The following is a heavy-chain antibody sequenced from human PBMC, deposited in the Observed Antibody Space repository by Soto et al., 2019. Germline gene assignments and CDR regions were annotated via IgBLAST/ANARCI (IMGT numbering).Heavy chain of an antibody. CDR1: GFTFSSYA. Sequence: PGGSLRLSCAASGFTFSSYAMSWVRQAPGKGLEWVSAISGRGGSTYYADSVKGRFTISRDNSKNTLYLQMNSLRAEDTAVYYCAHQSRNYGDYPYYMDVWGKGTTVTVS. J-gene: IGHJ6*03. V-gene: IGHV3-23*01. CDR3: AHQSRNYGDYPYYMDV. CDR2: ISGRGGST. D-gene: IGHD4-17*01.